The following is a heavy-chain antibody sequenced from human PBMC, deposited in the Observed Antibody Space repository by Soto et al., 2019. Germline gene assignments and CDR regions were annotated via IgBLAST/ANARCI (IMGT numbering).Heavy chain of an antibody. D-gene: IGHD2-8*01. V-gene: IGHV1-2*04. CDR3: ARGHSTDCSNGVCSFFYNHEMDV. CDR1: GYSFTGCH. CDR2: INPKSGGT. Sequence: GASVKVSCKASGYSFTGCHIRWVRQAPGQGLEWLGRINPKSGGTSTAQKFQGWVTMTRDRSISTVYMELTRLRSDDTAVYFCARGHSTDCSNGVCSFFYNHEMDVWGQGTTVTVSS. J-gene: IGHJ6*02.